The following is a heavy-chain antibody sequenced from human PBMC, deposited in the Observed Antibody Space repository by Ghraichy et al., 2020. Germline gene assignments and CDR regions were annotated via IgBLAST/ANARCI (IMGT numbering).Heavy chain of an antibody. Sequence: SETLSLTCTVSGGSISSYYWSWIRQPPGKGLEWIGYIYYSGSTNYNPSLKSRVTISVDTSKNQFSLKLSSETAADTAVYYCARVQSGSYYYDSSGYPFDYWGQGTLVTVSS. CDR1: GGSISSYY. CDR3: ARVQSGSYYYDSSGYPFDY. J-gene: IGHJ4*02. D-gene: IGHD3-22*01. CDR2: IYYSGST. V-gene: IGHV4-59*01.